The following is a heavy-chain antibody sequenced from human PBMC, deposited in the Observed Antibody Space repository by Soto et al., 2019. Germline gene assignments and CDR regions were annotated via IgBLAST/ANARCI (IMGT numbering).Heavy chain of an antibody. Sequence: VQLLESGGGLAQPGGSLRLSCAASGFTFSNYAMNWVRQAPGKGLEWVSTISGSGGGTYYADTVKGRFTISRDNSKNTLYLQMNSLRAEDTAVYYCAKDIVVVTAMHYYYGIDVWGQGTTVTVSS. CDR2: ISGSGGGT. CDR1: GFTFSNYA. D-gene: IGHD2-21*02. CDR3: AKDIVVVTAMHYYYGIDV. V-gene: IGHV3-23*01. J-gene: IGHJ6*02.